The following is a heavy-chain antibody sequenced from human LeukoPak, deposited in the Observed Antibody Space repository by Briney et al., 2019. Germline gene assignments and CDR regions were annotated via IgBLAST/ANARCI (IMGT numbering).Heavy chain of an antibody. J-gene: IGHJ5*02. V-gene: IGHV4-39*07. CDR1: GGSIRGSTYY. CDR3: ARRSHYSTSSGASA. CDR2: IYYSGRT. Sequence: SETLSLTCTVSGGSIRGSTYYWGWIRQPPGKGLEWIGNIYYSGRTYYNPSLKSRVTISVDTSKNQFSLKLRSVTAADTAVYYCARRSHYSTSSGASAWGQGTLVTVSS. D-gene: IGHD6-6*01.